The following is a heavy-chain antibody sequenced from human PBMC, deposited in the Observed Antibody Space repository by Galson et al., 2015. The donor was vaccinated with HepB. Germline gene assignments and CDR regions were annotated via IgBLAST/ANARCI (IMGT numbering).Heavy chain of an antibody. V-gene: IGHV3-30-3*01. CDR3: ARDLDDFWSGYSLGAGVDP. CDR2: ISYDGSNK. CDR1: GFTFSSYA. Sequence: SLRLSCAASGFTFSSYAMHWARQAPGKGLEWVAVISYDGSNKYYADSVKGRFTISRDNSKNTLYLQMNSLRAEDTAVYYCARDLDDFWSGYSLGAGVDPWVQGTLVTVSS. D-gene: IGHD3-3*01. J-gene: IGHJ5*02.